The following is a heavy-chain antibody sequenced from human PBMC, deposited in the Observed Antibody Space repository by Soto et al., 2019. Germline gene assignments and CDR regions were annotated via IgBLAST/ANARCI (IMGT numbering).Heavy chain of an antibody. CDR2: IIPIFGTA. CDR3: ASTVTTGAYYYGMDV. V-gene: IGHV1-69*13. D-gene: IGHD4-17*01. Sequence: SVKVSCKASGGTFSSYAISWVRQAPGQGLEWMGGIIPIFGTANYAQKFQGRVTITADESTSTAYMELSSLRSEDTAVYYCASTVTTGAYYYGMDVWGQGTTVTVSS. J-gene: IGHJ6*02. CDR1: GGTFSSYA.